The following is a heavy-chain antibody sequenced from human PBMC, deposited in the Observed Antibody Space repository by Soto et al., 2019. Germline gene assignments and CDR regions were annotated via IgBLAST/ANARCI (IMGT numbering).Heavy chain of an antibody. CDR1: GFTFHIYA. V-gene: IGHV3-23*01. Sequence: GGSLRLSCAASGFTFHIYAMTWVCQAPGKGLEWVSAISRYGDITYYADSVEGRFSISRDNSKNTLYLQMNSLRAEDTAVYYCAKDRYLDHDSRGYLFDNWGQGT. CDR3: AKDRYLDHDSRGYLFDN. D-gene: IGHD3-22*01. CDR2: ISRYGDIT. J-gene: IGHJ4*02.